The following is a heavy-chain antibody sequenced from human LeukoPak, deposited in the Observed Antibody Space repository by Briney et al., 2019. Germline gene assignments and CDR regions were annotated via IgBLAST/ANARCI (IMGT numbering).Heavy chain of an antibody. J-gene: IGHJ5*02. V-gene: IGHV1-18*04. Sequence: GASVKVSCKASGYTFTGYYMHWVRQAPGQGLEWMGWISAYNGNTNYAQNLQDRVTMTTDTSTSTAYMELRSLRSDDTAVYYCARVPYDFWSGYLYNWFDPWGQGTLVTVSS. CDR1: GYTFTGYY. D-gene: IGHD3-3*01. CDR3: ARVPYDFWSGYLYNWFDP. CDR2: ISAYNGNT.